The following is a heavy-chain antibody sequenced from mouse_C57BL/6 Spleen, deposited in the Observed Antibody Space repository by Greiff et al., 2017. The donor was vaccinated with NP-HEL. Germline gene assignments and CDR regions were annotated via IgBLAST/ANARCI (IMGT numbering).Heavy chain of an antibody. D-gene: IGHD1-1*01. Sequence: DVMLVESGEGLVKPGGSLKLSCAASGFTFSSYAMSWVRQTPEKRLEWVAYISSGGDYIYYADTVKGRFTISRDNARNTLYLQMSSLKSEDTAMYYCTRVRAFTIDYWGQGTTLTVSS. CDR2: ISSGGDYI. V-gene: IGHV5-9-1*02. CDR1: GFTFSSYA. J-gene: IGHJ2*01. CDR3: TRVRAFTIDY.